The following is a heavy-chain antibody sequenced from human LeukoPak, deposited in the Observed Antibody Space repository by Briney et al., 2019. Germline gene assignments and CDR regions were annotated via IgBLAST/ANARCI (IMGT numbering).Heavy chain of an antibody. J-gene: IGHJ6*02. CDR3: ARDWSSKYPFYYGMDV. Sequence: GGSLRLSCAASGFTVSNNYMTWVRQAPGKGLEWVSIIYSGDSTYYADSVKGRFTISRDNSKNTLYLQMNSLRAEDTAVYYCARDWSSKYPFYYGMDVWGQGTTVTVSS. CDR2: IYSGDST. CDR1: GFTVSNNY. D-gene: IGHD4-11*01. V-gene: IGHV3-53*01.